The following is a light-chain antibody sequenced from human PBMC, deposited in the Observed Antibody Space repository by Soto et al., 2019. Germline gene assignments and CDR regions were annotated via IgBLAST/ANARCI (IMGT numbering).Light chain of an antibody. CDR2: DVS. CDR1: SSDVGGYNY. V-gene: IGLV2-11*01. CDR3: CSYAGSYTSYVV. Sequence: QSALTHPRSVSGSPGQSVTISCTGTSSDVGGYNYVSWYQQHPGKAPKLMIYDVSKRPSGVPDRFSGSKSGNTASLTISGLQAEDEADYYCCSYAGSYTSYVVFGGVTKLTVL. J-gene: IGLJ2*01.